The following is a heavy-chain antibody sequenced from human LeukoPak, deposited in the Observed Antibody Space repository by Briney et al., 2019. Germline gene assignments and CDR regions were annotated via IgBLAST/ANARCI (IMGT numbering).Heavy chain of an antibody. V-gene: IGHV5-10-1*01. CDR1: ADSFTSYY. D-gene: IGHD6-13*01. CDR3: ARRHRSSRYWFDL. CDR2: IDPSDSYT. Sequence: GEALKITCKAAADSFTSYYIRWGRQMPAEGLQGMGRIDPSDSYTNYSPSFQSHVTISADKSISTAYLQWSRLKASDTAMYYCARRHRSSRYWFDLWGQGTLVTVSS. J-gene: IGHJ5*02.